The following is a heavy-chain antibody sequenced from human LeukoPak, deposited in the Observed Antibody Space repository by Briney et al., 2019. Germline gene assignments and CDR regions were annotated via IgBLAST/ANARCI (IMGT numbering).Heavy chain of an antibody. D-gene: IGHD3-16*01. CDR1: GGSTTSSLYY. Sequence: SETLSLTCTVSGGSTTSSLYYWGWIRQPPGKGLEWIGSIFYGGSSYYNPSLQSRVTISVDRSKNQFSQKLSSVTAADTAVYYCARLSVWDAFDIWGQGTMVTVSS. J-gene: IGHJ3*02. V-gene: IGHV4-39*07. CDR3: ARLSVWDAFDI. CDR2: IFYGGSS.